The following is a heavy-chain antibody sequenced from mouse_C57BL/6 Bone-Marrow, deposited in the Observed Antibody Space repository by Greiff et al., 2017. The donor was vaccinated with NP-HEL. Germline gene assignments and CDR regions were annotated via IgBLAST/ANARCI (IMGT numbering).Heavy chain of an antibody. D-gene: IGHD2-4*01. J-gene: IGHJ3*01. CDR3: ARPYYDYDPAWFAY. V-gene: IGHV5-12*01. Sequence: DVHLVESGGGLVQPGGSGKLSCGASGFTFSDYYMYWVRQTPEKRLEWVAYISNGGGSSYYPDTVKGRFTISRDNAKNTLYLQMSRLKSEDTAMYYCARPYYDYDPAWFAYWGQGTLVTVSA. CDR2: ISNGGGSS. CDR1: GFTFSDYY.